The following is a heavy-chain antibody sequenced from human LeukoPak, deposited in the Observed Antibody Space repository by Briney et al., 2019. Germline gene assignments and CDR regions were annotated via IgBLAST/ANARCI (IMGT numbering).Heavy chain of an antibody. CDR1: GFTFSDSG. CDR2: MRRKTQNYAA. CDR3: TNYDDSSDLWGY. V-gene: IGHV3-73*01. Sequence: GGSLKLSCAACGFTFSDSGMHWVRQAPGKGLEWVGRMRRKTQNYAAAYAASVKGRFTISRDDSKNTAFLQMNSLKTEDTAVYYCTNYDDSSDLWGYWGQGTLVTVSS. D-gene: IGHD3-22*01. J-gene: IGHJ4*02.